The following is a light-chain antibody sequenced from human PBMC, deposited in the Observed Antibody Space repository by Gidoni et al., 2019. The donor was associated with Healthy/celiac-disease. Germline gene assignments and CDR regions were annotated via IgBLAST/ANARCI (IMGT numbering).Light chain of an antibody. V-gene: IGKV3-11*01. CDR2: DAS. CDR1: QSVSSY. CDR3: QQRSNWPPT. J-gene: IGKJ1*01. Sequence: EIVLTQSPATLSLSPGERATLSCRASQSVSSYLAWYHQKPGQAPRLLIYDASTRATGIPARFSGSGSGTDFTLTISSLEPEYFAVYYCQQRSNWPPTFGQXTKVEIK.